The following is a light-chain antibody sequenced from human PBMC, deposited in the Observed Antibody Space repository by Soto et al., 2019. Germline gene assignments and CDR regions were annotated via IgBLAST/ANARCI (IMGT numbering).Light chain of an antibody. CDR3: QQYNNGPLYK. V-gene: IGKV3-15*01. CDR2: GAS. Sequence: EIVMTQSPDTLSVSPGERATLSCRASQSINNNLAWYQQKPGQSPRLLIYGASTRATGIPARFSGSGSGIEFTLTISSLQSEDFAVYYCQQYNNGPLYKFGQGTKLEIK. J-gene: IGKJ2*01. CDR1: QSINNN.